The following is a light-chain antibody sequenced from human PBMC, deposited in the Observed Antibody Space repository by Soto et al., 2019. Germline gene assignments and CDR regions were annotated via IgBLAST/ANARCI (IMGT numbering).Light chain of an antibody. CDR3: SSYTISSTLMV. J-gene: IGLJ2*01. CDR1: SSDVGGYNY. V-gene: IGLV2-14*01. CDR2: DVS. Sequence: QSALTQPASVSGSPGQSITISCTGTSSDVGGYNYVSWYQQHPVKAPKLMIYDVSNRPSGVSNRFSGSKSGNTASLTISGLQAEDEADYYCSSYTISSTLMVFGGGTKLTVL.